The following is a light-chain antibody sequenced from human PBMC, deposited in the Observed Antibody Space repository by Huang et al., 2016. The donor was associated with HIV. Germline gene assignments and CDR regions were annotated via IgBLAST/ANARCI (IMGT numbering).Light chain of an antibody. J-gene: IGKJ2*01. CDR2: GAS. CDR1: QSVSSSY. V-gene: IGKV3-20*01. Sequence: EIVLTQSPGTLSLSPGERATLSCRASQSVSSSYLAWYQQKLGQAPRLLIYGASSRATGIPDRVSGSGSGTDFTLTISRLEPEDFAVYYCQQYGTSPPKYTFGQGTKLEIK. CDR3: QQYGTSPPKYT.